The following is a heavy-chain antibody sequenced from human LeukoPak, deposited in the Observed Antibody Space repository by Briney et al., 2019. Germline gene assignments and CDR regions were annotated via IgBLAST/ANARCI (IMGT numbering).Heavy chain of an antibody. J-gene: IGHJ4*02. D-gene: IGHD3-10*01. CDR3: AKDYYYGSGSPYYVDK. V-gene: IGHV3-30*02. CDR2: IRFDGSNK. Sequence: GGSLSLSCAASGFAFGRYGMHWVRQAPGKGMEWVAFIRFDGSNKYPADSVKGRFTISRDNSKNTLSLQTNSLRVEDTAVYYCAKDYYYGSGSPYYVDKWGQGTLVTVSS. CDR1: GFAFGRYG.